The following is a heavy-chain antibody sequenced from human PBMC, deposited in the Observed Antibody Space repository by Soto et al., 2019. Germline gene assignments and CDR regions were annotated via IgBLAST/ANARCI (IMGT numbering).Heavy chain of an antibody. CDR2: IYPGDSDT. V-gene: IGHV5-51*01. Sequence: GESLKISCKVSGYSFTSYWIGWVRKMPGKGLKWMGIIYPGDSDTRYSPSFQGQVTISADKSISTAYLQWSSLKASDTAMYYCAGGGVRGVITRTRDYYGMDVWGQGTTVTVSS. CDR3: AGGGVRGVITRTRDYYGMDV. J-gene: IGHJ6*02. CDR1: GYSFTSYW. D-gene: IGHD3-10*01.